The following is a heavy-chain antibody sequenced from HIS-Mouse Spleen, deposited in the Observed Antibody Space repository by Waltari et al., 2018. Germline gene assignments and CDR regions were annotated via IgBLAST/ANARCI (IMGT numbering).Heavy chain of an antibody. D-gene: IGHD5-18*01. CDR2: ISGSGGST. CDR1: GFTFSTYA. Sequence: EVQLLESGGGLVPHGGSLRRACAASGFTFSTYALCWVGQDPGKGLEWVSAISGSGGSTYYADSVKGRFTISRDNSKNTLYLQMNSLRAEDTAVYYCAKVWQELKTVDTPMAFDYWGQGTLVTVSS. CDR3: AKVWQELKTVDTPMAFDY. J-gene: IGHJ4*02. V-gene: IGHV3-23*01.